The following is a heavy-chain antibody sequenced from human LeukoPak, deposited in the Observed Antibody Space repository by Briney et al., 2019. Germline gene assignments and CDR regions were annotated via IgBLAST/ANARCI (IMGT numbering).Heavy chain of an antibody. CDR2: INYSGST. V-gene: IGHV4-30-4*01. CDR1: GGSISSDNYQ. J-gene: IGHJ5*02. CDR3: ARYGSGSTWFDP. Sequence: PSETLSLTCTVFGGSISSDNYQWSWIRQPPGKGLEWIGYINYSGSTYYNPSLRSRVTISVDTSKNHFSLKLSSVTAADTAVYYCARYGSGSTWFDPWGQGTLVTVSS. D-gene: IGHD3-10*01.